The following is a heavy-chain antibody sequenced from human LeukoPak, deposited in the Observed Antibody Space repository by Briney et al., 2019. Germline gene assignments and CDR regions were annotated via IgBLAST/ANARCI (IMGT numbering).Heavy chain of an antibody. CDR3: ARKYYDILTGYPRVYYYYMDV. V-gene: IGHV1-18*01. Sequence: ASVKVSCKASGYTFTSYGISWVRQAPGQGLEWMGWISAYNGNTNYAQKLQGRVTMTTDTSTSTAYMELRSLRSDDTAAYYCARKYYDILTGYPRVYYYYMDVWGKGTTVTVSS. CDR1: GYTFTSYG. CDR2: ISAYNGNT. J-gene: IGHJ6*03. D-gene: IGHD3-9*01.